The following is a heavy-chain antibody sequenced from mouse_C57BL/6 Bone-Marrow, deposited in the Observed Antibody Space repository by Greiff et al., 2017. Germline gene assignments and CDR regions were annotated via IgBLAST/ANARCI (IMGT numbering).Heavy chain of an antibody. CDR2: INPSSGYT. V-gene: IGHV1-7*01. D-gene: IGHD2-5*01. CDR3: TAYYSNLAWFAY. CDR1: GYTFTSYW. Sequence: QVQLKESGAELAKPGASVKLSCKASGYTFTSYWMHWVKQRPGQGLEWIGYINPSSGYTKYNQKFKDKATLTADKSSSTAYMQLSSLTYEDSAVYYCTAYYSNLAWFAYWGQGTLVTVSA. J-gene: IGHJ3*01.